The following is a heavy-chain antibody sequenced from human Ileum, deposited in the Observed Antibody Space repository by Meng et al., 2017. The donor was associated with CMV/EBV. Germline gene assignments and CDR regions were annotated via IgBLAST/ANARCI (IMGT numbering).Heavy chain of an antibody. J-gene: IGHJ4*02. CDR2: TDYRSKWDY. V-gene: IGHV6-1*01. CDR3: ARESELLRFDH. D-gene: IGHD6-6*01. Sequence: QIQLQQSGPGLVKPSQTLSITCDIYGDSVSTNNVAWNWIRQSPLRGLEWLGRTDYRSKWDYEYSVSVKSRITISPDTSKNQFSLQLRSVTPEDTAVYYCARESELLRFDHWGQGTLVTVSS. CDR1: GDSVSTNNVA.